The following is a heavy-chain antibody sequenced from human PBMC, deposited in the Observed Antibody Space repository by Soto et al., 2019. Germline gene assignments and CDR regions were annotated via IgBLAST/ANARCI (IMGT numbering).Heavy chain of an antibody. CDR3: AKDTDLLRFLEWLPSDY. Sequence: GGSLRLSCAASGFTFSSYAMSWVRQAPGKGLEWVSAISGSGGSTYYADSVKGRFTISRDNSKNTLYLQMNSLRAEDTAVYYCAKDTDLLRFLEWLPSDYWGQGTRVTVS. D-gene: IGHD3-3*01. CDR1: GFTFSSYA. CDR2: ISGSGGST. J-gene: IGHJ4*02. V-gene: IGHV3-23*01.